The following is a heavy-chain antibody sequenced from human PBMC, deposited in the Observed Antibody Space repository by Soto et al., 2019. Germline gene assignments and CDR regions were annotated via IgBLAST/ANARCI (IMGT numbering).Heavy chain of an antibody. CDR3: AHTVAVVVAAIHPYYFDS. CDR2: IYWNDDK. V-gene: IGHV2-5*01. CDR1: GFSLSTSGVG. Sequence: SGPTLVNPTQTLTLTCTFSGFSLSTSGVGVGWIRQPPGKALEWLALIYWNDDKRYSPSLKSRLTITKDTSKNQVVLTMTNMDPVDTAAYYCAHTVAVVVAAIHPYYFDSWGQGTLVTVSS. D-gene: IGHD2-15*01. J-gene: IGHJ4*02.